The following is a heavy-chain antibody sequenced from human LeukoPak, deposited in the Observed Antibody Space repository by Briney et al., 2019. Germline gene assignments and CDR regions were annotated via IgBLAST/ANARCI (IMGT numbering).Heavy chain of an antibody. V-gene: IGHV3-53*01. CDR3: ARVFHDYYFDY. CDR2: IYSGSNT. Sequence: PGGSLRLSCAASGFTVSGNYMSWVRQAPGEGLEWVSLIYSGSNTYYADSVKGWFTISRDNSKNTLYLQMNTVRAEDTAIYYCARVFHDYYFDYWGQGTLVTVSS. CDR1: GFTVSGNY. J-gene: IGHJ4*02. D-gene: IGHD3-3*01.